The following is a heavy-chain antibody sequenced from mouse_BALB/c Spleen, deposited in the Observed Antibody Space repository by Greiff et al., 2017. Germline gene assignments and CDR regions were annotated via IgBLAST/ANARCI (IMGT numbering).Heavy chain of an antibody. V-gene: IGHV1-5*01. CDR3: TREDYDATGFAY. CDR1: GYTFTSYW. CDR2: IYPGNSDT. Sequence: EVQLQESGTVLARPGASVKMSCKASGYTFTSYWMHWVKQRPGQGLEWIGAIYPGNSDTSYNQKFKGKAKLTAVTSTSTAYMELSSLTNEDSAVYYCTREDYDATGFAYWGQGTLVTVSA. D-gene: IGHD2-3*01. J-gene: IGHJ3*01.